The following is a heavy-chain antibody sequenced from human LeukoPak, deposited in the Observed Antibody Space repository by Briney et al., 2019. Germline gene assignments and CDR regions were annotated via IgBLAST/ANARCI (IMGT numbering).Heavy chain of an antibody. CDR1: GFVFSGYW. CDR2: INPDGSGK. J-gene: IGHJ6*03. D-gene: IGHD2-15*01. Sequence: PGGSLRLSCAASGFVFSGYWMGWVRQAPGKGLEWLANINPDGSGKYYVDSVKGRFTISRDNAKNSLYLQMDSLGVEDSAVYHCMRRDMPSHSYYYMDVWGKGTTVTVSS. CDR3: MRRDMPSHSYYYMDV. V-gene: IGHV3-7*01.